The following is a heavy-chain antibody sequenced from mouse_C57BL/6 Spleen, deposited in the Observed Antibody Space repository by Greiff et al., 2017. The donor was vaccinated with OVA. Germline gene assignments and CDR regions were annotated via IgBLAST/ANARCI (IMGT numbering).Heavy chain of an antibody. D-gene: IGHD2-1*01. V-gene: IGHV1-55*01. Sequence: QVQLQQPGAELVKPGASVKMSCKASGYTFTSYWITWVKQRPGQGLEWIGDIYPGSGSTNYNEKFKSKATLTVDTSSSTAYMQLSSLTSADSSVYYCSREGYGNYSAGFAYWGQGTLVTVSA. CDR1: GYTFTSYW. J-gene: IGHJ3*01. CDR2: IYPGSGST. CDR3: SREGYGNYSAGFAY.